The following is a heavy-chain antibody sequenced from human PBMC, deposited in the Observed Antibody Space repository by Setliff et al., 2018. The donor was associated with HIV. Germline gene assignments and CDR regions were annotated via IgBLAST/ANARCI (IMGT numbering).Heavy chain of an antibody. CDR1: GGSITTTNW. Sequence: NPSETLSLTCAVSGGSITTTNWWTWIRQPPGKGLEWIGDIYHSGSSNYNPSLKTRVTISVDKSKNQFSLKLTSVTAADTAVYYCARAFDSSAPWIDLWAQGTLVTVSS. J-gene: IGHJ5*02. D-gene: IGHD3-22*01. V-gene: IGHV4-4*02. CDR2: IYHSGSS. CDR3: ARAFDSSAPWIDL.